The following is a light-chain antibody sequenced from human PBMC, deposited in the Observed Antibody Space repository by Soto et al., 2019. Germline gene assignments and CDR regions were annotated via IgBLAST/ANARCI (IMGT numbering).Light chain of an antibody. CDR2: GAS. CDR1: QSVSIN. J-gene: IGKJ3*01. V-gene: IGKV3-15*01. Sequence: EILMTQSPATLSVSPGERTTLSCMASQSVSINLAWYQQKPGQAPRLLIYGASTRATGIPARFSGSGSGTEFTLTISGPQSEDFAVYYCQQYNDWPRTFGPGTKVDIK. CDR3: QQYNDWPRT.